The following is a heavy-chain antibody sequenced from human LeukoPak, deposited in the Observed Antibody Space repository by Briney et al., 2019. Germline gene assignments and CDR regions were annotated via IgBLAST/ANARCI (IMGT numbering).Heavy chain of an antibody. CDR1: RFTFSSYV. V-gene: IGHV3-23*01. D-gene: IGHD1-14*01. Sequence: GGSLRLSCAASRFTFSSYVMSWVRQAPGKGLKWVSSIHYIGDSTYYADSVKGRFTISRDDSKSTLFLEMNSLRAEDTAVYYCARQPTGFPNWFDLWGQGAPVTVSS. J-gene: IGHJ5*02. CDR3: ARQPTGFPNWFDL. CDR2: IHYIGDST.